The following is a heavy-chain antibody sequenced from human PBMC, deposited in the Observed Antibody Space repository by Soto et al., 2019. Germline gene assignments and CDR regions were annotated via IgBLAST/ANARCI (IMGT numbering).Heavy chain of an antibody. CDR2: FYSSGSI. V-gene: IGHV4-31*03. CDR3: ARMYSSGSGWFHP. CDR1: GYSITAGGYY. D-gene: IGHD3-22*01. Sequence: PSETLFLTCSVSGYSITAGGYYWSWIRQHPGKGLEWIGSFYSSGSIIYNPSLKSRVSISGDTSRNQFSMTLTSVTAADTALYYCARMYSSGSGWFHPWGQGTLVTVSS. J-gene: IGHJ5*02.